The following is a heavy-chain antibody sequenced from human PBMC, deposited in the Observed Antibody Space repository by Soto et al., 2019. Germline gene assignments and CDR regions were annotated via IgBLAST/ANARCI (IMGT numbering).Heavy chain of an antibody. D-gene: IGHD6-13*01. CDR2: IKSKTDGGTT. Sequence: GGSLRLSCAASGFTFSNAWLSWFRQAPGKGLEWVGRIKSKTDGGTTDYAAPVKGRFTISRDDSKNTLYLQMNSLKTEDTAVYYCTTRSYSSSWSIFDYWGQGTLVTVYS. CDR1: GFTFSNAW. V-gene: IGHV3-15*01. CDR3: TTRSYSSSWSIFDY. J-gene: IGHJ4*02.